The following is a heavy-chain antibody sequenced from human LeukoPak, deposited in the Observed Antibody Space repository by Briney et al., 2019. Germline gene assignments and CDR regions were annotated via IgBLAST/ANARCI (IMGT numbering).Heavy chain of an antibody. CDR1: GGTFSSYA. J-gene: IGHJ4*02. V-gene: IGHV1-69*01. CDR3: ARTPLGPVAVSYYFDY. D-gene: IGHD6-19*01. CDR2: IIPIFGTA. Sequence: GSSVKVSCKASGGTFSSYAISWVRQAPGQGLEWMGGIIPIFGTANYAQKFLGRVTITADESTSTAYMELSSLRSEDTAVYYCARTPLGPVAVSYYFDYWGQGTLVTVSS.